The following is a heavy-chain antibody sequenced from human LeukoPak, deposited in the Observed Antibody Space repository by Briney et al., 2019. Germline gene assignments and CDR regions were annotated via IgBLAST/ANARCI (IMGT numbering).Heavy chain of an antibody. D-gene: IGHD2-15*01. Sequence: GGSLRLSCAASGFTFSSYSMNWVRQAPGKGLEWVSYISSSSSTIYYADSVKGRFTISRDNAKNSLYLQMNSLRAEDTALYYCARDRRSGGRCYSLSVGYMDVWGKGTTVTVSS. J-gene: IGHJ6*03. CDR2: ISSSSSTI. CDR3: ARDRRSGGRCYSLSVGYMDV. V-gene: IGHV3-48*01. CDR1: GFTFSSYS.